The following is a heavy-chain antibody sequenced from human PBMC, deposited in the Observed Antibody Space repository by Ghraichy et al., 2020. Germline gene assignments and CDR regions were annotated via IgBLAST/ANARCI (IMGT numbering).Heavy chain of an antibody. CDR3: ARAGIEFYTMEV. J-gene: IGHJ6*02. CDR2: MYSSGST. Sequence: SETLSLTCTVSGGSISSSGDYWTWFRQPAGKGLQWIGRMYSSGSTYYKSTLESRVTISLDTSKNQFSLRLSSVTAGDTAVYYCARAGIEFYTMEVWGQGTTVTVSS. CDR1: GGSISSSGDY. D-gene: IGHD3-16*01. V-gene: IGHV4-61*02.